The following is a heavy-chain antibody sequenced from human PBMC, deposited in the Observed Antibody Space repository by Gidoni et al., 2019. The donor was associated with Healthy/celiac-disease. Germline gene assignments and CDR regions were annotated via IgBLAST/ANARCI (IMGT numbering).Heavy chain of an antibody. J-gene: IGHJ4*02. CDR2: ISGSGGST. CDR1: GFTFSSYA. CDR3: ANYGRQWLVLYY. Sequence: EVQLLESGGGLVQPGGSLRLSCAASGFTFSSYAMSWVRQAPGKGLEWVSAISGSGGSTYYADSVKGRFTISRDNSKNTLYLQMNSLRAEDTAVYYCANYGRQWLVLYYWGQGTLVTVSS. D-gene: IGHD6-19*01. V-gene: IGHV3-23*01.